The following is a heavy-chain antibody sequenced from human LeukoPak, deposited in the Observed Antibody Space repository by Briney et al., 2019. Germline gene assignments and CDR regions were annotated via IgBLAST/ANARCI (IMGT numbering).Heavy chain of an antibody. J-gene: IGHJ4*02. CDR2: IYYSGRT. CDR3: ARLGAAAGEFDY. Sequence: PSETLSLTCTVSGGSISSSSYSWGWIRQPPGKGLEWIGSIYYSGRTYYNPSLKSRITISVDTSKNQFSLKLSSVTAADTAVYYCARLGAAAGEFDYWGQGTPVTVSS. CDR1: GGSISSSSYS. D-gene: IGHD6-13*01. V-gene: IGHV4-39*01.